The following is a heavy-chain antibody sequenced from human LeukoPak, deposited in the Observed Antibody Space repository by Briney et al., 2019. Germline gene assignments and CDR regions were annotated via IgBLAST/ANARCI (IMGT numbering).Heavy chain of an antibody. D-gene: IGHD1-26*01. Sequence: GGSLRLSCAASGFTFSSYAMSWVRQAPGKGLEWVSAISGSGGSTYYADSVKGRFTISRDNSKNTLYLQMNSLRAEDTAEYYCAKVPESYSWFCYFDYWGQGTLVTVSS. CDR1: GFTFSSYA. V-gene: IGHV3-23*01. CDR3: AKVPESYSWFCYFDY. CDR2: ISGSGGST. J-gene: IGHJ4*02.